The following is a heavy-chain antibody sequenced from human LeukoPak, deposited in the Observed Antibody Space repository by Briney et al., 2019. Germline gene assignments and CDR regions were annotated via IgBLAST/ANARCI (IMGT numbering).Heavy chain of an antibody. CDR3: AKDIYDSSGYYLYYYYGMDV. CDR1: GFTFSSYG. D-gene: IGHD3-22*01. V-gene: IGHV3-30*18. Sequence: GGSLRLSCAASGFTFSSYGMHWVRQAPGKGLEWVAVISYDGSNKYYADSVKGRFTISRDNSKNTLYLQMNSLRAEDTAVYYCAKDIYDSSGYYLYYYYGMDVWGQGTTVTVSS. J-gene: IGHJ6*02. CDR2: ISYDGSNK.